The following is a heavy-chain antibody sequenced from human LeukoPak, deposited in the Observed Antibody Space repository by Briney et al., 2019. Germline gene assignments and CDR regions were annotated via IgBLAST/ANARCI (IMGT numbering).Heavy chain of an antibody. Sequence: PGGSLRLSCAASGFTFSSYGMHWVRQAPGKGLEWVAVISYDGSNKYYADSVKGRFTISRDNSKNTLYLQMNSLRAEDTAVYYCAKDPYSRDVVVPAGNWFVPWGQGTLVTVSS. D-gene: IGHD2-2*01. CDR1: GFTFSSYG. CDR2: ISYDGSNK. V-gene: IGHV3-30*18. CDR3: AKDPYSRDVVVPAGNWFVP. J-gene: IGHJ5*02.